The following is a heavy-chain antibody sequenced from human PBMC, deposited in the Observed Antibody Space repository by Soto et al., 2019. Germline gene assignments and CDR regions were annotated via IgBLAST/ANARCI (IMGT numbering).Heavy chain of an antibody. V-gene: IGHV4-39*01. D-gene: IGHD2-2*03. CDR2: IYYSGNT. Sequence: SETLSLTCTVSGGSVYSDGYYWGWIRQSPGKGLEWIGNIYYSGNTYYNPSLQSRVTISIDTSRNQFSLKLTSVTAADTAVYYCARLNGYCISTNCHGYYGMDVWGQGTTVTVS. J-gene: IGHJ6*02. CDR1: GGSVYSDGYY. CDR3: ARLNGYCISTNCHGYYGMDV.